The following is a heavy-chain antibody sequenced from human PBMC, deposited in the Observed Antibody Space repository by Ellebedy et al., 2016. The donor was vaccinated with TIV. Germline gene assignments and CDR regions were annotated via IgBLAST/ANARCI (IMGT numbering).Heavy chain of an antibody. J-gene: IGHJ4*02. CDR3: ARKRRKGNSGSYYTFDY. Sequence: SETLSLTCTVSGGSISSSSYYWGWIRQSPGKGLEWIGSIYYSGSTYYNPSLKSRITISVDTSKNQFSLKLSSVTAADTAVYYCARKRRKGNSGSYYTFDYWGQGTLVTVSS. CDR2: IYYSGST. CDR1: GGSISSSSYY. V-gene: IGHV4-39*07. D-gene: IGHD1-26*01.